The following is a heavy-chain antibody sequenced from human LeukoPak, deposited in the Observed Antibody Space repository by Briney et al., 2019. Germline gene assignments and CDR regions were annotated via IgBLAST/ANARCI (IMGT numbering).Heavy chain of an antibody. J-gene: IGHJ4*02. D-gene: IGHD3-3*01. CDR2: ISVSGST. CDR1: GVSISSYY. CDR3: ARGNYEIDY. Sequence: PSETLSLTCTVSGVSISSYYWNWIRQPAGKGLEWIGRISVSGSTNYNPSLKSRVTMSVDTSKIQFSLKLSSVTAADTAVYYCARGNYEIDYWGQGTLVTVSS. V-gene: IGHV4-4*07.